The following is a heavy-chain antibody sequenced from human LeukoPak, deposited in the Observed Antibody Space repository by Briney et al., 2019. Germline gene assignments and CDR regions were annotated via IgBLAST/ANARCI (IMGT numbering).Heavy chain of an antibody. D-gene: IGHD3-22*01. J-gene: IGHJ4*02. Sequence: GGTLRLSCAASGFTFSSYGMAWVRQAPGKGLEWVSGMNGNGGRIYYADSVKGRFTISRDNSKNTLYLQMNSLRAEDTAVYYCVKVAPSDYYDTTGYWGDHWGQGTLVTVSS. CDR1: GFTFSSYG. V-gene: IGHV3-23*01. CDR2: MNGNGGRI. CDR3: VKVAPSDYYDTTGYWGDH.